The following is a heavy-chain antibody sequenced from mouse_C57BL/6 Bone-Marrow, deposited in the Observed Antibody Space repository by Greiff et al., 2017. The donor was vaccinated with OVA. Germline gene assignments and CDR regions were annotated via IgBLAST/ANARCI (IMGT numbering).Heavy chain of an antibody. V-gene: IGHV1-82*01. J-gene: IGHJ1*03. CDR2: IYPGDGDT. Sequence: QVQLKQSGPELVKPGASVTISCKASGYAFSSSWMNWVKQRPGKGLEWIGRIYPGDGDTNYNGKFKGKATLTADKSSSTAYMQLSSLTSEDSAVYFCATLADRNWYFDVWGTGTTVTVSS. CDR1: GYAFSSSW. CDR3: ATLADRNWYFDV.